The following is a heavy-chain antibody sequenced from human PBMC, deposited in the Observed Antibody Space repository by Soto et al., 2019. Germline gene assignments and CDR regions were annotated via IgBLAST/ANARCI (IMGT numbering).Heavy chain of an antibody. CDR3: AKGILSDYYCSGTYDH. J-gene: IGHJ4*02. D-gene: IGHD3-10*01. V-gene: IGHV3-23*01. CDR1: GFTFSDYA. CDR2: ITGSGGKT. Sequence: EVQLLESGGGLIQPGGSLRLSCAASGFTFSDYAMTWVRQAPGKGREWVSVITGSGGKTFYADYVKGRFSISRDNSKTTVYLEIISLRADDTAVYYCAKGILSDYYCSGTYDHWGQGALVTVSS.